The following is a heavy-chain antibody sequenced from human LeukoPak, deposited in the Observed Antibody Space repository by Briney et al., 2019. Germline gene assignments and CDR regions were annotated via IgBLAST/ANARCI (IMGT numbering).Heavy chain of an antibody. CDR2: IYYSGST. CDR3: ARVKRDSSGYSVYYYMDV. Sequence: SETLSLTCTVSGGSISSHYWSWIRQPPGKGLEWIGFIYYSGSTNYNPSLKSRVTISVDTSKNQFSLKLSSVTAADTAVYYCARVKRDSSGYSVYYYMDVWGKGTTVTASS. V-gene: IGHV4-59*11. D-gene: IGHD3-22*01. CDR1: GGSISSHY. J-gene: IGHJ6*03.